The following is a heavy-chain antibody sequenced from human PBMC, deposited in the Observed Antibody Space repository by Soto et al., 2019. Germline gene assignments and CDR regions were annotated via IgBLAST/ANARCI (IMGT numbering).Heavy chain of an antibody. CDR3: ARASTVTFSYYYYYGMDV. J-gene: IGHJ6*02. V-gene: IGHV5-10-1*01. D-gene: IGHD4-17*01. CDR1: GYSFTSYW. CDR2: IDPSDSYT. Sequence: GESLKISCKGSGYSFTSYWIGWVRQMPGKGLEWMGRIDPSDSYTNYSPSFQGHVTISADKSISTAYLQWSSLKASDTAMYYCARASTVTFSYYYYYGMDVWGQGTTVTVSS.